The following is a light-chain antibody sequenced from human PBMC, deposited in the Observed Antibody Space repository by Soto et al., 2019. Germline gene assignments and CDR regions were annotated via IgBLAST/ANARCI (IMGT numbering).Light chain of an antibody. CDR2: KAS. CDR1: QSISSW. Sequence: DIHMTQSRSSLSASVVGIVTITCRASQSISSWLAWYQQKPGKAPKLLIYKASSLESGVPSRFSGSGSGTDFTLTIGSLQPEDLATYYCQQANSFPITFGQGTRLEIK. V-gene: IGKV1-5*03. J-gene: IGKJ5*01. CDR3: QQANSFPIT.